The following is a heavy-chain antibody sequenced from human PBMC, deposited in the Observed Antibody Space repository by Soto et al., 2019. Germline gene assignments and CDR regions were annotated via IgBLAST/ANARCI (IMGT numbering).Heavy chain of an antibody. J-gene: IGHJ2*01. V-gene: IGHV4-31*03. Sequence: PSETLSLTCTVSGGSISSGGYYWSWIRQHPGKGLEWIGYIYYSGSTYYNPSLKSRVTISVDTSKNQFSLKLSSVTAADTAVYYCARDGCSGGSCYLEDKMLWAFDLWGRGTLVTVSS. D-gene: IGHD2-15*01. CDR1: GGSISSGGYY. CDR3: ARDGCSGGSCYLEDKMLWAFDL. CDR2: IYYSGST.